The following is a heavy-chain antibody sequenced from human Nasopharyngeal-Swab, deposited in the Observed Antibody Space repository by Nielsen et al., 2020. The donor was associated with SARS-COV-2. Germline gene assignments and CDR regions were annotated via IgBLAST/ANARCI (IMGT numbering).Heavy chain of an antibody. D-gene: IGHD6-19*01. CDR1: GFSFSDYY. CDR3: ARASRYGIAVAGFDY. J-gene: IGHJ4*02. V-gene: IGHV3-11*01. CDR2: RSESGDTM. Sequence: GESLKISCEASGFSFSDYYMSWIRQPPGKGLEWLSYRSESGDTMYYGGSVRGRFNISRDNAKNKVYLQMKSVRAEDTAVYYCARASRYGIAVAGFDYWGQGTQVTVSS.